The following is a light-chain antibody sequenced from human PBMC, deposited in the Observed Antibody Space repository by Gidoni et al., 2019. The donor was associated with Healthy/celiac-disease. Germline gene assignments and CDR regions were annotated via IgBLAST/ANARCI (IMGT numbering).Light chain of an antibody. CDR3: GTWDSSLSARV. J-gene: IGLJ3*02. V-gene: IGLV1-51*01. Sequence: QSVFTQPPSVSAAPGQKVTISCSGSSSNIGNNYVSWYQQLPGTAPKLLIYDNNKRPSGIPDRFSGSKSGTSATLGITGPQTGDEADYYCGTWDSSLSARVFGGGTKLTVL. CDR1: SSNIGNNY. CDR2: DNN.